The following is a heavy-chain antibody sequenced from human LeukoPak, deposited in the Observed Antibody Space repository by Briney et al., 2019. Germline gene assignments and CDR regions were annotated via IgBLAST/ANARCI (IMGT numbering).Heavy chain of an antibody. CDR3: AREQYYGDYVMFYYYYYMDV. D-gene: IGHD4-17*01. Sequence: SEALSLTCTVSGGSISSGSYYWSWIRQPAGKGLEWIGRIYTSGSTNYNPSLKSRVTISVDTSKNQFSLKLSSVTAADTAVYYCAREQYYGDYVMFYYYYYMDVWGKGTTVTISS. CDR2: IYTSGST. V-gene: IGHV4-61*02. CDR1: GGSISSGSYY. J-gene: IGHJ6*03.